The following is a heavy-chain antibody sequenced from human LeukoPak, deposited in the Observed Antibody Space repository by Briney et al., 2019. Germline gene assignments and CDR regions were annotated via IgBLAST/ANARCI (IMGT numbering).Heavy chain of an antibody. Sequence: GFLRLSCAAAGFTLSDHWMHWVRQIPGKGLEWVSRIRSDGGDINYAGAVKGRFTISRDSAKNTLYLQMNSLGVEDTAVYYCGRDIVFGSGSIDFWGQGVLVTVSS. D-gene: IGHD3-10*01. J-gene: IGHJ4*02. CDR3: GRDIVFGSGSIDF. V-gene: IGHV3-74*01. CDR2: IRSDGGDI. CDR1: GFTLSDHW.